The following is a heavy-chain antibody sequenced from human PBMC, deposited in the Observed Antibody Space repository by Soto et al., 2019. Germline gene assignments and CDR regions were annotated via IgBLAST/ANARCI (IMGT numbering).Heavy chain of an antibody. CDR3: ARVPVVRGMASNWFDP. V-gene: IGHV4-31*03. Sequence: SEILSLTCTVSGVSIISGGYYWSWIRQHPGKGLEWIGYIYYSGSTYYNPSLKSGVTISVDTSKNQFSLKLSSVTAADMAVYYCARVPVVRGMASNWFDPWGQGTLVTVSS. CDR2: IYYSGST. CDR1: GVSIISGGYY. J-gene: IGHJ5*02. D-gene: IGHD3-10*01.